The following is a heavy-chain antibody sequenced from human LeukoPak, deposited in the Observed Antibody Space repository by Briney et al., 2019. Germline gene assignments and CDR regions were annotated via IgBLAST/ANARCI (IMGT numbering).Heavy chain of an antibody. CDR1: GFTFSSYA. V-gene: IGHV3-23*01. CDR3: AREPPSTKLNWFDP. D-gene: IGHD2-2*01. Sequence: PGGSLRLSCAASGFTFSSYAMYWVRQAPGKGLEWVSGIFGSGGSTHYADSVKGRFTISRDNDKNSLYLQMNSLRDEDTAVYYCAREPPSTKLNWFDPWGQGTLVTVSS. CDR2: IFGSGGST. J-gene: IGHJ5*02.